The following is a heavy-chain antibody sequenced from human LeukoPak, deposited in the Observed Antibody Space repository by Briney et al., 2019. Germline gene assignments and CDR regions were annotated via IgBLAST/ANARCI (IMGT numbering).Heavy chain of an antibody. CDR2: IYYSGST. V-gene: IGHV4-59*12. Sequence: SETLSLTCTVSGGSISSYYWSWIRQPPGKGLEWIGYIYYSGSTNYNPSLKSRVTISVDRSKNQFSLKLSSVTAADTAVYYCARSYCSSTSCPEGFDAFDIWGQGTMVTVSS. J-gene: IGHJ3*02. CDR3: ARSYCSSTSCPEGFDAFDI. CDR1: GGSISSYY. D-gene: IGHD2-2*01.